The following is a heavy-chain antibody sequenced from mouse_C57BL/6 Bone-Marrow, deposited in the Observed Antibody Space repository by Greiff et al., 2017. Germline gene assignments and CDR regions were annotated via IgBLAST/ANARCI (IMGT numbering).Heavy chain of an antibody. D-gene: IGHD1-1*01. V-gene: IGHV1-54*01. CDR2: INPGSGGT. CDR3: ASQDPYYYGSRRYFDV. J-gene: IGHJ1*03. CDR1: GYAFTNYL. Sequence: VQLVESGAELVRPGTSVKVSCKASGYAFTNYLIEWVKQRPGQGLEWIGVINPGSGGTNYNEKFKGKATLTADKSSSTAYMQLSSLTSEDSAVYFCASQDPYYYGSRRYFDVWGTGTTVTVSS.